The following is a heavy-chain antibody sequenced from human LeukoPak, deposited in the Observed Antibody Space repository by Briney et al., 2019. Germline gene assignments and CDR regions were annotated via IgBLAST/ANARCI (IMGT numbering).Heavy chain of an antibody. CDR3: AKDRLFGSGLNGPHYYYGMDV. CDR2: ILYDGNNK. D-gene: IGHD1-26*01. Sequence: SLRLSCAASDFSFSNYGMHWVRQAPGKGLEWVAVILYDGNNKHYAESVKGRFTISRDNSNSMLYLQMNSLRPEDTAVYYCAKDRLFGSGLNGPHYYYGMDVWGQGTTDTVSS. CDR1: DFSFSNYG. J-gene: IGHJ6*02. V-gene: IGHV3-30*18.